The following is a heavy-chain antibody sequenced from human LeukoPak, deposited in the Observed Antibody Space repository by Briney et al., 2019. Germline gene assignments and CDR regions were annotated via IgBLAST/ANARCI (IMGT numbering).Heavy chain of an antibody. CDR2: ISGSGGST. CDR3: VTDLVTKGYFDC. V-gene: IGHV3-23*01. Sequence: PGGSLRLSCAASGFTFSSYAMSWVRQAPGKGLEWVSAISGSGGSTYYADSVKSRFTISRDNSKNTLYLQMNSLRAEDTAVYYCVTDLVTKGYFDCWGQGTLVTVSS. CDR1: GFTFSSYA. D-gene: IGHD2-21*02. J-gene: IGHJ4*02.